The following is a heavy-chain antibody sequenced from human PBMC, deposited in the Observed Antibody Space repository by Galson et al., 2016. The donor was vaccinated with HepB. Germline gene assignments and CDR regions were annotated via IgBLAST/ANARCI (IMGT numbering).Heavy chain of an antibody. D-gene: IGHD3-22*01. CDR1: GDSISSDY. V-gene: IGHV4-59*01. CDR3: ARGDYDTRGYTMTFDY. CDR2: IYYSGST. Sequence: ETLSLTCTVSGDSISSDYWSWIRQPPGKGLAWIGYIYYSGSTNYNPPLKSRVTISVDTSKNQFSLKLNSVTAADTAVYYCARGDYDTRGYTMTFDYWGQGTLVTVFS. J-gene: IGHJ4*02.